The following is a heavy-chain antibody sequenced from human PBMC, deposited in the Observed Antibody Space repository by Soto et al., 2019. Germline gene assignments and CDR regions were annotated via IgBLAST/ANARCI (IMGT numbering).Heavy chain of an antibody. V-gene: IGHV3-48*03. CDR3: ARAGFVSAYWYFDL. CDR2: ISSSGSTI. J-gene: IGHJ2*01. Sequence: GGSLRLSCAASGFTFSSYEMNWVRQAPGKGLEWVSYISSSGSTIYYADSVKGRFTISRDNAKNSLFLQMNSLRAEDTAVYYCARAGFVSAYWYFDLWGRGTLVTVSS. CDR1: GFTFSSYE.